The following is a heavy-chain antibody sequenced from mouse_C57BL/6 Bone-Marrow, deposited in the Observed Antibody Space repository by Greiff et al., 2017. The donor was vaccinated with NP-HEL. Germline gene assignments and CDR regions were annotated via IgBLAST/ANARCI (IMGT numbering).Heavy chain of an antibody. CDR1: GYTFTSYW. CDR2: INPSNGGT. J-gene: IGHJ4*01. CDR3: ARTITTGVATGAMDY. Sequence: QVQLQQPGTELVKPGASVKLSCKASGYTFTSYWMHWVKQRPGQGLEWIGNINPSNGGTNYNEKFKSKATLTVDKSSSTAYMQLSSLTSEDSAVYYGARTITTGVATGAMDYWGQGTSVTVSS. D-gene: IGHD1-1*01. V-gene: IGHV1-53*01.